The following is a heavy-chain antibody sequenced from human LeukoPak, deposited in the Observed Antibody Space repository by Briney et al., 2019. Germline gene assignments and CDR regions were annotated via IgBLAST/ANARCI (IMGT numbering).Heavy chain of an antibody. V-gene: IGHV3-74*01. Sequence: GGSLRLSCAASGFTFSSYWMHRVRQAPGKGLVWASRINSDGSSTSYADSVKGRFTISRDNAKNTLYLQMNSLRAEDTAVYYCARALNSYGYDWGQGTLVTVSS. J-gene: IGHJ4*02. CDR1: GFTFSSYW. CDR3: ARALNSYGYD. D-gene: IGHD5-18*01. CDR2: INSDGSST.